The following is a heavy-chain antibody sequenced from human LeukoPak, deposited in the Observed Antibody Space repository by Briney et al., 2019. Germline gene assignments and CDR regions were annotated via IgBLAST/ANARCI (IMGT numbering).Heavy chain of an antibody. CDR3: LTVVETTIAAFDI. J-gene: IGHJ3*02. Sequence: GGSLRLSCAASGFTFSNYWLHWVRHAPGKGLVWVSRIDANAKTTSYADSVKGRFTISTDNAKKTLYLQMNSLRVEDTAVYYCLTVVETTIAAFDIWGQGTMVTVSS. CDR1: GFTFSNYW. V-gene: IGHV3-74*01. CDR2: IDANAKTT. D-gene: IGHD1-26*01.